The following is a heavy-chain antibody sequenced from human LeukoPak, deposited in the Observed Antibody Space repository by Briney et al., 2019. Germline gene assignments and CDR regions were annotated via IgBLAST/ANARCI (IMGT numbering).Heavy chain of an antibody. D-gene: IGHD3-9*01. CDR2: IYHRGST. CDR1: GYSISNGYY. CDR3: ARGEDFERYYLAY. Sequence: SETLSLTCTVSGYSISNGYYWGWIRQPPGKGLEWVGSIYHRGSTYYNPSLRSRVTISLDRSKKKFSLKLTSVTAADTAVYFCARGEDFERYYLAYWGQGTLVTVSS. J-gene: IGHJ4*02. V-gene: IGHV4-38-2*02.